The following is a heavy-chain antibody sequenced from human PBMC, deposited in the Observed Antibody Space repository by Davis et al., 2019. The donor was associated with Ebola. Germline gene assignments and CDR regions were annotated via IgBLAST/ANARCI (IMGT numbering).Heavy chain of an antibody. CDR1: GISFSNYG. V-gene: IGHV3-30*18. Sequence: PGGSLRLSCAASGISFSNYGLFWVRQAPGKVMEWVAVISPDGSDKNYADSGKGRFTISRDNSKKTLYLQMNSLRAEDTAVYYCAKSGLSFGVVKYHYGMDVWGKGTTVTVSS. CDR3: AKSGLSFGVVKYHYGMDV. J-gene: IGHJ6*04. D-gene: IGHD3-3*01. CDR2: ISPDGSDK.